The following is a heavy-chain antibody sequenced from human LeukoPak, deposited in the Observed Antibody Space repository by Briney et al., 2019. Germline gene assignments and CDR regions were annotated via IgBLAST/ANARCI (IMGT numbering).Heavy chain of an antibody. CDR1: GGSISNTNW. J-gene: IGHJ4*02. CDR3: AREGGPYRPLDY. CDR2: VNLQGST. V-gene: IGHV4-4*02. Sequence: SETLSLTCGVSGGSISNTNWWTWVRQPPGKGLEWIGEVNLQGSTNYNPSLKSRVAISVDKSENHISLQLTTVTTADTAVYYCAREGGPYRPLDYSGQGTLVTVAS.